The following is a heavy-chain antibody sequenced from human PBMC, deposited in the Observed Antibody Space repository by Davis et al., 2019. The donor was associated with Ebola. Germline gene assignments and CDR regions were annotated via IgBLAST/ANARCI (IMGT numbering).Heavy chain of an antibody. CDR3: ARALYGAKTKDRYFQH. Sequence: ASVKVSCKASGYTFTGYYMHWVRQAPGQGLEWMGWINPNSGGTNYAQKFQGRVTMTRDTSISTAYMELSRLRSDDTAVYYCARALYGAKTKDRYFQHWGQGTLVTVSS. V-gene: IGHV1-2*02. CDR2: INPNSGGT. J-gene: IGHJ1*01. CDR1: GYTFTGYY. D-gene: IGHD4-17*01.